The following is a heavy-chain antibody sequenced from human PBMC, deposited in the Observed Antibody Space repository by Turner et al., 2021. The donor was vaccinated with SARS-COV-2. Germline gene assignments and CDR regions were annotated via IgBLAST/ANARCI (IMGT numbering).Heavy chain of an antibody. V-gene: IGHV4-39*01. CDR1: GGSVRSSSYY. CDR3: ASHRVGATIYYDYGMDV. J-gene: IGHJ6*02. D-gene: IGHD1-26*01. CDR2: VYYKGNT. Sequence: QLQLQESGPGLMKSSETLSLTCTVSGGSVRSSSYYWGWIRQPPGKGLEWIGNVYYKGNTYYNPSLKSRVTISVDTSKNQFSLNLNSVTAADTAMYYCASHRVGATIYYDYGMDVWGQGATVTVSS.